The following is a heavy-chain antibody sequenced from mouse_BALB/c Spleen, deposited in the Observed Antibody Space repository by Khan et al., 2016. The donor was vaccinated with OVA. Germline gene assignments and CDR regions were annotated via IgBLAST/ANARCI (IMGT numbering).Heavy chain of an antibody. D-gene: IGHD2-1*01. CDR2: ISSGGST. Sequence: EVELVESGGGLVKPGGSLKLSCAASGFTFSNYAMSWVRQTPDKRLEWVASISSGGSTYYPDSVKGRFTISRDNARNILYLQMSSLRSEDTAMYYCASYYGKRGYWGQGTTLTVSS. CDR3: ASYYGKRGY. V-gene: IGHV5-6-5*01. J-gene: IGHJ2*01. CDR1: GFTFSNYA.